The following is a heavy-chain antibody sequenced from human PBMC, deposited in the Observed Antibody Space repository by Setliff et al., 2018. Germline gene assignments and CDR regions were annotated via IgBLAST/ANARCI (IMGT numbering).Heavy chain of an antibody. V-gene: IGHV3-11*04. CDR1: GFTLGDYY. Sequence: GGSLRLSCAASGFTLGDYYMAWVRQAPGKGLEWISYISVTGSAIYYAESVKGRFTISRDISTNTLFLEMNSLRTEDTALYYCARDDDTSSHYSVFNFWGQGTRVTVSS. CDR3: ARDDDTSSHYSVFNF. D-gene: IGHD3-22*01. J-gene: IGHJ3*01. CDR2: ISVTGSAI.